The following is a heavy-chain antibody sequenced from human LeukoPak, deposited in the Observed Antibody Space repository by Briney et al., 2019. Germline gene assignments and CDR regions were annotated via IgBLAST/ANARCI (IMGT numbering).Heavy chain of an antibody. J-gene: IGHJ5*02. Sequence: GGSLRLSCAASGFTFSSYAMHWARQVPGKGLVWVARINGDGSSLSYADSVEGRFTISGDNAKNTLYLQMSSLRVEDTGVYYCARGRGPYGWFDPWGQGTLVTVSS. D-gene: IGHD3-10*01. CDR3: ARGRGPYGWFDP. V-gene: IGHV3-74*01. CDR1: GFTFSSYA. CDR2: INGDGSSL.